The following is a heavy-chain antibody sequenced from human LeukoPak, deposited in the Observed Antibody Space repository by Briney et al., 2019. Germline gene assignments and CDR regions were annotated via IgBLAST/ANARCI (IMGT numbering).Heavy chain of an antibody. J-gene: IGHJ3*02. CDR3: ARGGIAVAEGDAFDI. V-gene: IGHV1-18*01. D-gene: IGHD6-19*01. CDR2: ISAYNGNT. CDR1: GYTFTSYG. Sequence: GASVKVSCKASGYTFTSYGISWVRQSPGQGLEWMGWISAYNGNTNYAQKLQGRVTMTADTSTSTAYMELRSLRSDDTAVYYCARGGIAVAEGDAFDIWGQGTMVTVSS.